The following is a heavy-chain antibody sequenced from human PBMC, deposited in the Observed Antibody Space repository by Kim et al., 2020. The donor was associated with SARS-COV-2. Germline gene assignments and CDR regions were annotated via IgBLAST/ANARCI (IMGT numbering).Heavy chain of an antibody. CDR3: VSRGYIGGLH. D-gene: IGHD1-1*01. J-gene: IGHJ4*01. Sequence: GGSLRLSCAASGFDFSAFDIHWVRQASGKGLDWLGCIKTSGESYVSAYAASVEVRFTVSRDDSTNVAYLRMNRLKVDDTSMYYCVSRGYIGGLHWGRETLLTVSS. V-gene: IGHV3-73*01. CDR1: GFDFSAFD. CDR2: IKTSGESYVS.